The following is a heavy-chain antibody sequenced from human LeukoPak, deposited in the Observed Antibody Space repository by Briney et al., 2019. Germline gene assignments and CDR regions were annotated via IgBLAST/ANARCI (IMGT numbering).Heavy chain of an antibody. CDR3: AKSGSGSYYNKVCYFDY. D-gene: IGHD3-10*01. CDR2: ISGSGGST. V-gene: IGHV3-23*01. J-gene: IGHJ4*02. CDR1: GFTFSSYG. Sequence: HTGGSLRLSCAASGFTFSSYGMSWVRQAPGKGLEWVSAISGSGGSTYYADSVKGRFTISRDNSKHTLYLQMNSLRAEDTAVYYCAKSGSGSYYNKVCYFDYWGQGTLVTVSS.